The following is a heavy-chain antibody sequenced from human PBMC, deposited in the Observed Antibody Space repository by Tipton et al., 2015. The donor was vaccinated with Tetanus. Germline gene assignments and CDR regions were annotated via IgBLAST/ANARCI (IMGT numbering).Heavy chain of an antibody. J-gene: IGHJ5*02. Sequence: TLSLTCAVYGASFSDYYWSWIRQAPGKGLEWLANIYYDTARTSHIPSLASRVTISVDTSKNQFSLRLTSVTAADTAVYYCARDPGIASAGLWFDPWGQGTLVTVSS. CDR2: IYYDTART. CDR3: ARDPGIASAGLWFDP. V-gene: IGHV4-34*09. D-gene: IGHD6-13*01. CDR1: GASFSDYY.